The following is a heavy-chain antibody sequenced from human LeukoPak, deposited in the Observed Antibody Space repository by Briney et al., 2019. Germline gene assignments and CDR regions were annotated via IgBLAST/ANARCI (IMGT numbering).Heavy chain of an antibody. Sequence: ASVKVSCKASGYTFTGYYMHWVRQAPGQGLEWMGWINPNSGGTNYAQKFQGRVTMTRDTSISTAYMELSSLRSEDTAVYYCATDLGPWGAFDPWGQGTLVTVSS. V-gene: IGHV1-2*02. J-gene: IGHJ5*02. CDR2: INPNSGGT. CDR3: ATDLGPWGAFDP. D-gene: IGHD3-16*01. CDR1: GYTFTGYY.